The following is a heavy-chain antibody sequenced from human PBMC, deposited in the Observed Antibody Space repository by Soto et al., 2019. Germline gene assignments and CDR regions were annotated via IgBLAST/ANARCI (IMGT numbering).Heavy chain of an antibody. V-gene: IGHV1-69*13. D-gene: IGHD3-10*01. CDR3: ASIYGSGTKPYGMDV. CDR2: IIPIFGTA. Sequence: ASVKVSCKASGGTFSSYAISWVRQAPGQGLEWMGGIIPIFGTANYAQKFQGRVTITADESTSTAYMELSSLRSEDTAVYYCASIYGSGTKPYGMDVWGQGTTVTVSS. J-gene: IGHJ6*02. CDR1: GGTFSSYA.